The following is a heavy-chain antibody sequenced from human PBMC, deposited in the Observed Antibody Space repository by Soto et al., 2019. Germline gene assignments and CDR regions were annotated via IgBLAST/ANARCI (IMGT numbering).Heavy chain of an antibody. V-gene: IGHV1-8*01. Sequence: ASVKVSCKASGYTFTSYDINWVRQATGQGLEWTGWMNPNSGNTGYAQKFQGRVTMTRNTSISTAYMELRSLRSEDTAVYYCARDPLIGWFDPWGQGTLVTVSS. J-gene: IGHJ5*02. CDR2: MNPNSGNT. CDR3: ARDPLIGWFDP. CDR1: GYTFTSYD.